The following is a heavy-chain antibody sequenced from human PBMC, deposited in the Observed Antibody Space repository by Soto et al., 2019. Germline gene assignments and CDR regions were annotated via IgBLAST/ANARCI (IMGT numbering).Heavy chain of an antibody. J-gene: IGHJ6*02. V-gene: IGHV5-51*01. CDR1: GYSFTSYW. CDR3: ATLGYCSGGSCYPQDGMDV. Sequence: GESLKISCKGSGYSFTSYWIGWVRQMPGKGLEWMGIIYPGDSDTRYSPSFQGQVTISADKSISTAYLQWSSLKASDTAMYYCATLGYCSGGSCYPQDGMDVWGQGTTVSLSS. CDR2: IYPGDSDT. D-gene: IGHD2-15*01.